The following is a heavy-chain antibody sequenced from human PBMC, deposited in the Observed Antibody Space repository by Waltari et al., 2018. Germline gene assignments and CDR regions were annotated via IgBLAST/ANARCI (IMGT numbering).Heavy chain of an antibody. D-gene: IGHD3-22*01. CDR3: ARGRNNGRSGYDI. CDR1: GFTFSSYS. V-gene: IGHV3-48*01. Sequence: EVQLVDSGGGLVQPGGSLRLSCAASGFTFSSYSMNWVRQAPGKGVEWVSYISSSISTIYYVDSVKGRFTISRDNADNSLYLQMNSLRAEDTAVYYCARGRNNGRSGYDIWGQGTMVTVSS. CDR2: ISSSISTI. J-gene: IGHJ3*02.